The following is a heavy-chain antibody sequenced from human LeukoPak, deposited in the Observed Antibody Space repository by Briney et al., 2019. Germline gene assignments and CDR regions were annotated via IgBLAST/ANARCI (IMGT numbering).Heavy chain of an antibody. CDR2: ISSSGTTT. CDR3: ARDSRGAFDI. CDR1: GFTFSDYY. V-gene: IGHV3-11*01. Sequence: VGSLRLSCAASGFTFSDYYINWIRQAPGKGLEWISYISSSGTTTLYADSVKGRFTASRDNAKNSLYLQMNSLGAEDTAVYFCARDSRGAFDIWGQGTTVTVSS. D-gene: IGHD3-10*01. J-gene: IGHJ3*02.